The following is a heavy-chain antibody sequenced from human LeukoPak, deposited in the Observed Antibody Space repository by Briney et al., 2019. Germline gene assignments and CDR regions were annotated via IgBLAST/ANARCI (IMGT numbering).Heavy chain of an antibody. CDR3: ARLPWLLAHYYYGMDV. J-gene: IGHJ6*04. V-gene: IGHV5-10-1*01. D-gene: IGHD5-18*01. Sequence: GESLKISCKGSGYSFTSYWISWVRQMPGKGLEWMGRIDPSDSYTNYSPSFQGHVTISADKSISTAYLQWSSLKASDTAMYYFARLPWLLAHYYYGMDVWGKGTTVTVSS. CDR1: GYSFTSYW. CDR2: IDPSDSYT.